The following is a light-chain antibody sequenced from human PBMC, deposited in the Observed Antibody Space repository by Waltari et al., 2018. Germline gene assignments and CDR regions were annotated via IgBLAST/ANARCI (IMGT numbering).Light chain of an antibody. CDR3: QQYYAAPWT. V-gene: IGKV4-1*01. CDR1: QSVLYSSNNKNY. J-gene: IGKJ1*01. Sequence: DIVMTQSPDSLAVSLGERATINCKSSQSVLYSSNNKNYLSWFQQKPGQPPKLLFYWASTRESGVPDRFSGRGSGTDFTLTISSLQAEDVAVYYCQQYYAAPWTFGQGTMVEIK. CDR2: WAS.